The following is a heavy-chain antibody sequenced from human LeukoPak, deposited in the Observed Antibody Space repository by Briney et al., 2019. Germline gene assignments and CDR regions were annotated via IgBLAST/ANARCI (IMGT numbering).Heavy chain of an antibody. D-gene: IGHD3-22*01. CDR1: GGSFSGYY. V-gene: IGHV4-34*01. J-gene: IGHJ5*02. Sequence: SETLSLTCAVYGGSFSGYYWSWIRQPPGKGLEWIGEINHSGSTNYNPSLKSRVTISVDTSKNQFSLKLTSVTAADTAVYYCARSVSGYWFDPWGQGTLVTVSS. CDR3: ARSVSGYWFDP. CDR2: INHSGST.